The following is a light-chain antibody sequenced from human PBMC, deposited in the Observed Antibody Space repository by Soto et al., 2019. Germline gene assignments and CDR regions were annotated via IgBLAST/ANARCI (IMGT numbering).Light chain of an antibody. V-gene: IGKV3-20*01. J-gene: IGKJ1*01. Sequence: EIVLTPSPGTLSLSPGQRATLSCRASESSSRDYLAWYQQRLGQAPRLLIYGASSRATGIPDRFSGSGSGTDFTLTISRLEPEDFAVYYCQQYGSSPPWTFGQGTKVDIK. CDR3: QQYGSSPPWT. CDR2: GAS. CDR1: ESSSRDY.